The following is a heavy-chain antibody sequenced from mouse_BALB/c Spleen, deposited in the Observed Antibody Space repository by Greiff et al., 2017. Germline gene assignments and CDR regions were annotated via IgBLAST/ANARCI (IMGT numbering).Heavy chain of an antibody. CDR3: ARVIGSSPDY. Sequence: EVKLEESGGGLVQPGGSRKLSCAASGFTFSSFGMHWVRQAPEKGLEWVAYISSGSSTIYYADTVKGRFTISRDNPKNTLFLQMTSLRSEDTAMYYCARVIGSSPDYWGQGTTLTVSS. CDR2: ISSGSSTI. D-gene: IGHD1-1*01. CDR1: GFTFSSFG. V-gene: IGHV5-17*02. J-gene: IGHJ2*01.